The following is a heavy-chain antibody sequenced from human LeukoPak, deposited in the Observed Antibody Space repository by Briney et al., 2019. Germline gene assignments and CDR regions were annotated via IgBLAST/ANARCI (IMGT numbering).Heavy chain of an antibody. Sequence: PSETLSLTCTVSGGSISSGSDYWTWIRQPAGKRLEWIGHLYTSGSTTYNPSLQSRVTISVDASKHQFSLRLTSVTAADTAVYYCARAGGSVGWYGTIDSWGQGTLVTVSS. CDR1: GGSISSGSDY. J-gene: IGHJ4*02. D-gene: IGHD6-19*01. CDR2: LYTSGST. CDR3: ARAGGSVGWYGTIDS. V-gene: IGHV4-61*09.